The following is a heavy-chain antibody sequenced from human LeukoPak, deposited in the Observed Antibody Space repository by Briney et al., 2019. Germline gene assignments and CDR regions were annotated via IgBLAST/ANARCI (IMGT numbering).Heavy chain of an antibody. CDR2: IYYSGST. V-gene: IGHV4-59*01. D-gene: IGHD3-10*01. Sequence: PSETLSLTCTVSGGSISSYYWSWIRQPPGKGLEWIGYIYYSGSTNYNPSLKSRVTISVDTSKNQSSLKLSSVTAADTAVYYCARSMVRELTSYYYYYYGMDVWGQGTTVTVSS. J-gene: IGHJ6*02. CDR1: GGSISSYY. CDR3: ARSMVRELTSYYYYYYGMDV.